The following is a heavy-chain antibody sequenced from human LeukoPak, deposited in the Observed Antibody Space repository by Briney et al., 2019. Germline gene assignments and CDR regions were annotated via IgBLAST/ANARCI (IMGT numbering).Heavy chain of an antibody. Sequence: GASVKVSCKASGYTFTSYYMHWVRQAPGQGLEWMGIINPSGGSTRYAQKFQGRVTMTRDTSTSTVYMELSSLRSEDTAVYYCARDLVVAAPPDAFDIWGQGTMVTVSS. J-gene: IGHJ3*02. V-gene: IGHV1-46*01. CDR3: ARDLVVAAPPDAFDI. CDR1: GYTFTSYY. CDR2: INPSGGST. D-gene: IGHD2-15*01.